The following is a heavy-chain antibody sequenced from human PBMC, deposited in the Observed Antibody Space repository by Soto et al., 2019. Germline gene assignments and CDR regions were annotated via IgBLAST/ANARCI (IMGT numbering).Heavy chain of an antibody. CDR3: ARGGVPAAMSY. J-gene: IGHJ4*02. D-gene: IGHD2-2*01. CDR2: INSDGSNT. V-gene: IGHV3-74*01. Sequence: EVQLVESGGGLDQPGGSLRLSCAASGFTFSSFWMHWVRQAPGEGLVWVSRINSDGSNTNYADSVKGRFTISRDNAKNTLYLQMNSLRAEDTAVYYCARGGVPAAMSYWGQGTLVTVSS. CDR1: GFTFSSFW.